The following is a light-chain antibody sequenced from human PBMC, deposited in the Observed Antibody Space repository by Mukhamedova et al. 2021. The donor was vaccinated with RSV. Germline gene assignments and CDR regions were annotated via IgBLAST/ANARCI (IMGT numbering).Light chain of an antibody. CDR2: EVT. J-gene: IGLJ1*01. Sequence: VSWYQQHPDKVPKLVIFEVTKRPSGVPDRFSGSKSGSTASLTIAGLQAEDEADYYCTSFAATNNYVFGTGTKVTVL. CDR3: TSFAATNNYV. V-gene: IGLV2-8*01.